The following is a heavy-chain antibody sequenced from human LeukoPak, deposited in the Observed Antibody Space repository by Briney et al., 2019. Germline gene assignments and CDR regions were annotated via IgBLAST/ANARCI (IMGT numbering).Heavy chain of an antibody. CDR3: ARETIGVANFDY. V-gene: IGHV3-74*01. J-gene: IGHJ4*02. D-gene: IGHD3-3*01. CDR1: GFTFSSYW. Sequence: PGGSLRLSCAASGFTFSSYWMHWVRQAPGKGLVWVSRINSDGSSTSYGDSVKGRFTISRDNAKNTLYLQMNSLRAEDTAVYYCARETIGVANFDYWGQGTLDTVSS. CDR2: INSDGSST.